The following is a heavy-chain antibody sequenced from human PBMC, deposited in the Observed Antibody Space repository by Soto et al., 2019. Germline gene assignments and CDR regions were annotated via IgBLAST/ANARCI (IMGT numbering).Heavy chain of an antibody. Sequence: GGSLRLSCVASGFTFSGDSMNWVRQAPGKGLEWVSYISGSSKTIYYADSVKGRFTISRDNARNSLYLQMNSLRDEDTAVYYCARDKKWAFDYWGQGALVTVSS. D-gene: IGHD1-26*01. CDR2: ISGSSKTI. J-gene: IGHJ4*02. CDR3: ARDKKWAFDY. CDR1: GFTFSGDS. V-gene: IGHV3-48*02.